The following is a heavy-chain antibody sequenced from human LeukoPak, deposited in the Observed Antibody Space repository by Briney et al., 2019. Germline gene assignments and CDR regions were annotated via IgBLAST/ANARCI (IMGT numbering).Heavy chain of an antibody. J-gene: IGHJ4*02. Sequence: PGRSLRLSCAASGFTFSSDWTNWVRQAPGKWLVWVSRIKSDERTTSYADSVEDRFTIYRDNARNTLYLQMISLRTEDTAVYYCARGDGGSCGGRFDYWGQGTLVTVSS. CDR2: IKSDERTT. CDR1: GFTFSSDW. CDR3: ARGDGGSCGGRFDY. D-gene: IGHD2-15*01. V-gene: IGHV3-74*01.